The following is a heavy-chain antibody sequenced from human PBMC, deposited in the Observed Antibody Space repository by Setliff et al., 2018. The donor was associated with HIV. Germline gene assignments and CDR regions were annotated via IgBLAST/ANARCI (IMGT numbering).Heavy chain of an antibody. CDR1: GFTFNTYW. Sequence: PGGSLRLSCATSGFTFNTYWMSWVRQAPGKGLEWVSTISSSGGNTYYADSVKGRFTISRDNARNSLYVQMNSLRVEDTAVYFCARVHRGGVGRQHWRSFDYWGQGTLVTVSS. CDR3: ARVHRGGVGRQHWRSFDY. CDR2: ISSSGGNT. D-gene: IGHD1-1*01. V-gene: IGHV3-21*04. J-gene: IGHJ4*02.